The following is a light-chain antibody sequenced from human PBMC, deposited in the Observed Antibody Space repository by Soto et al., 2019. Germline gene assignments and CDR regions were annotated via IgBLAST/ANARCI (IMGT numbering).Light chain of an antibody. CDR3: CSYAGSSPGV. CDR2: EGS. Sequence: QSALTQPASVSGSPGQSITISCTGTSSDVGSYNLVSWYQQHPGKAPKLMIYEGSKRPSGVSNRFSGFKSGNTASLTISGLQAEDEADYYCCSYAGSSPGVFGGGTKLTVL. V-gene: IGLV2-23*01. J-gene: IGLJ2*01. CDR1: SSDVGSYNL.